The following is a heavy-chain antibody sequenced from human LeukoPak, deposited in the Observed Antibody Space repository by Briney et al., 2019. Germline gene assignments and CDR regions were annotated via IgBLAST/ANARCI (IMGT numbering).Heavy chain of an antibody. CDR3: AKGPHGGVDY. V-gene: IGHV3-23*01. CDR1: GLTFSDYA. CDR2: ISGSGAGT. J-gene: IGHJ4*02. Sequence: GGSLRLSCAASGLTFSDYAMSWVRHAPGKGLQWVSTISGSGAGTYYADSVKGRFTISRDNSKNTLFLQMNSPRADDTAVYYCAKGPHGGVDYWGQGTLVTVSS. D-gene: IGHD4-23*01.